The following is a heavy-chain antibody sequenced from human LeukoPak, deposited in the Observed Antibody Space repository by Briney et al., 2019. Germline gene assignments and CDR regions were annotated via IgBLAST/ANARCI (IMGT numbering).Heavy chain of an antibody. D-gene: IGHD6-19*01. CDR1: EFTFRSHI. Sequence: PGGSLRLSCTASEFTFRSHIMHWVRQAPGKGLEWVAVISYDGTNKYYADSVKGRFTISRDNSKNTLYLQMNSLRAEDTAVYYCAKDGSQYSSGWYAFDIWGQGTMVTVSS. J-gene: IGHJ3*02. V-gene: IGHV3-30-3*01. CDR2: ISYDGTNK. CDR3: AKDGSQYSSGWYAFDI.